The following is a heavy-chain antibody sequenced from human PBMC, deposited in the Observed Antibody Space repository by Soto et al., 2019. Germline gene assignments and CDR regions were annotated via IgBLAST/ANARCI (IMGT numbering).Heavy chain of an antibody. Sequence: GGSLRLSCAASGFTFNNAYMIWVRQAPGKGLEWVGRIKSKSDGGTTDYGAPVKGRFTMSRDDSKNTVYLQMNSLKIEDTAVYYCATSLEGAATRHPKYWGQGTLVTVSS. D-gene: IGHD2-15*01. CDR1: GFTFNNAY. CDR3: ATSLEGAATRHPKY. V-gene: IGHV3-15*01. CDR2: IKSKSDGGTT. J-gene: IGHJ4*02.